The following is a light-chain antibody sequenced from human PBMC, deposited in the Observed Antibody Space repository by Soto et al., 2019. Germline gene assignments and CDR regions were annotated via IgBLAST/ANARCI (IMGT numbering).Light chain of an antibody. CDR2: SAS. CDR1: QSVNNN. CDR3: QQYNNWPRT. Sequence: EIVMTQSPATLSASPGERVTLSCRASQSVNNNLAWYQQEPGQAPRLLMYSASTRATGIPARFSGGGSGTEFTLTISSLQSEDFAVYYCQQYNNWPRTFGQGTKVEIK. V-gene: IGKV3-15*01. J-gene: IGKJ1*01.